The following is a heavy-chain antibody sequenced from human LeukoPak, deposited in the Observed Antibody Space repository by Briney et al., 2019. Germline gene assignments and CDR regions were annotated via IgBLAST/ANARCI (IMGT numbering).Heavy chain of an antibody. CDR3: ARDRRDYGDSYYYYYGMDV. CDR2: IYYSGST. D-gene: IGHD4-17*01. J-gene: IGHJ6*02. V-gene: IGHV4-59*01. Sequence: SETLSLTCTVSGGSLSSYYWSWIRQPPGKGLEWIGYIYYSGSTNYNPSLKSRVTISVDTSKNQFSLKLSSVTAADTAVYYCARDRRDYGDSYYYYYGMDVWGQGTTVTVSS. CDR1: GGSLSSYY.